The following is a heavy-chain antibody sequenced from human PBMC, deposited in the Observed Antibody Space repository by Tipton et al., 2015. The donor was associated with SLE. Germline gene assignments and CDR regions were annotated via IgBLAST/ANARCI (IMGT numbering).Heavy chain of an antibody. D-gene: IGHD2-15*01. CDR2: ISWNSGSI. V-gene: IGHV3-9*01. Sequence: SLRLSCAASGFTFDDSAMHWVRQAPGKGLEWVSGISWNSGSIGYADSVKGRFTISRDNAKTSRYLQMNSLRAEDTALYYGAKAVPCSGGSWCPYWDYWGQGTLVPVSS. CDR3: AKAVPCSGGSWCPYWDY. J-gene: IGHJ4*02. CDR1: GFTFDDSA.